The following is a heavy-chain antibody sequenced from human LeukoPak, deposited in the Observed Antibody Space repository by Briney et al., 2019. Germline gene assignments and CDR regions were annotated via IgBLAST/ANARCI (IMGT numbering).Heavy chain of an antibody. D-gene: IGHD2-2*01. CDR1: GGSISSYY. J-gene: IGHJ4*02. Sequence: SETLSLTCTVSGGSISSYYWSWIRQPPGKGLEWIGYIYYSGSTNYNPSLKSRVTISVDTSKNQFSLKLSSVTAADTAVYYCARVDPAARFDYWGQGTLVTVSS. CDR2: IYYSGST. CDR3: ARVDPAARFDY. V-gene: IGHV4-59*01.